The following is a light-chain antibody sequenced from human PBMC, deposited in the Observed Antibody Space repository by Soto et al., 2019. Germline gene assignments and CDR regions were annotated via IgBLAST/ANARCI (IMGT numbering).Light chain of an antibody. CDR2: ANT. J-gene: IGLJ7*01. CDR3: LSYDTGLRGV. V-gene: IGLV1-40*01. Sequence: QSVLTQPPSVSGAPGQTVTISCTGTSSNIGAGFDVHWYQQLPGAAPKLLIYANTDRPSGVPARFSGSKSVTSASLASTGLQPEDEADYFCLSYDTGLRGVFGGGTQLTVL. CDR1: SSNIGAGFD.